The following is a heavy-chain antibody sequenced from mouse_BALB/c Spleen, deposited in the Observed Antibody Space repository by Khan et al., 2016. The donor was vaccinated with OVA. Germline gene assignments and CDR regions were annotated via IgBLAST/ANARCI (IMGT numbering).Heavy chain of an antibody. D-gene: IGHD1-1*01. CDR2: INTYTGEP. CDR3: ARDPYYGSSPYAMDY. Sequence: QIQLVQSGPELKKPGETVKISCKASGYTFTNYGMNWVKQAPGKGLKWMGWINTYTGEPTYAADFKGRFAFSLETSASTAYLQINNLKNEDTATYFWARDPYYGSSPYAMDYWGQGTSVTVSS. CDR1: GYTFTNYG. V-gene: IGHV9-3-1*01. J-gene: IGHJ4*01.